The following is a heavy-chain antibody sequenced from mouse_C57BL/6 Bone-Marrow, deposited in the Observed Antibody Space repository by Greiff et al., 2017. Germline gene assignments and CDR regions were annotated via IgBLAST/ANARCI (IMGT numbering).Heavy chain of an antibody. CDR1: GYTFTSYW. J-gene: IGHJ1*03. V-gene: IGHV1-72*01. CDR2: IVPNSGGT. D-gene: IGHD1-1*01. CDR3: ALLRYWYFDV. Sequence: VQLQQPGAELVKPGASVKLSCKASGYTFTSYWMHWVKQRPGRGLEWIGRIVPNSGGTKYNEKFKSKATLTVDKPSSTAYMQLSSLTSEDSAVYYCALLRYWYFDVWGTGTTVTVSS.